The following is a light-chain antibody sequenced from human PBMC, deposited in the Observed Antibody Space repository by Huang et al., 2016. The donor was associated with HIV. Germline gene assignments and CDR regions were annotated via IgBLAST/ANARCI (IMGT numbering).Light chain of an antibody. V-gene: IGKV3-15*01. CDR1: HSVSSN. CDR2: GAS. J-gene: IGKJ2*01. Sequence: EIVMTQSPATLSVSPGERATLSCRSSHSVSSNLAWYQQKPGQAPRLLIYGASTRATGVPARFSGSGSGTAVTLTISSLQSEDFAVYYCQQYKNWPPFTFGQGTKLEIK. CDR3: QQYKNWPPFT.